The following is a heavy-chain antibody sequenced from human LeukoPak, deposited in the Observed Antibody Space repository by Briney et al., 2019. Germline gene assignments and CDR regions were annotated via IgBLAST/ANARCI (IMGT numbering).Heavy chain of an antibody. CDR2: TISSVSRT. CDR1: GFTLTVSD. CDR3: ARERSNFEY. J-gene: IGHJ4*02. D-gene: IGHD5-24*01. Sequence: GGSLRLSCAAYGFTLTVSDMSWVRQAPGGVLQWVSSTISSVSRTFYADSVKGRFTISRDNSKNTMYLQMNKLRGEDTAVYYCARERSNFEYWGQGTLVTVSS. V-gene: IGHV3-23*05.